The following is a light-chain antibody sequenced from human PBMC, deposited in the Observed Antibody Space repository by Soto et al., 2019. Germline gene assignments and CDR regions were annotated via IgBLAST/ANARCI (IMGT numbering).Light chain of an antibody. CDR2: EVV. Sequence: QSALTQPPSASGSPGQSVTISCTGTKSDIGVYDFVSWYQHHPGKAPRLIIYEVVQRPSGVPDRFSGSKSGNTASLTVSGLQAAAEADYFCKSYAGSNTYVFGSGTKFTV. CDR3: KSYAGSNTYV. CDR1: KSDIGVYDF. J-gene: IGLJ1*01. V-gene: IGLV2-8*01.